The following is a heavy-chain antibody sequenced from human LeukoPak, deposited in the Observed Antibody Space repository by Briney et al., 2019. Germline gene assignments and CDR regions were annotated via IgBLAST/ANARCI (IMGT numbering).Heavy chain of an antibody. J-gene: IGHJ3*02. Sequence: GGSLRLSCAVSGFTLSDYGIHWVRQAPGKGLEWVTIISSDGTIKYADSVKGRFTVSRDSSKNTVYLQMNSLRAEDTAVYYCARDILPSGSRAFDIWGQGTMVTDSS. CDR1: GFTLSDYG. CDR2: ISSDGTIK. V-gene: IGHV3-33*01. D-gene: IGHD3-10*01. CDR3: ARDILPSGSRAFDI.